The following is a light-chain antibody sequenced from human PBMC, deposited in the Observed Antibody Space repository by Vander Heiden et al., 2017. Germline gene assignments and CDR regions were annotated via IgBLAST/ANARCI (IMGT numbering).Light chain of an antibody. V-gene: IGKV3-15*01. CDR1: QSVSSN. CDR3: QRDNNWRGT. Sequence: EIVMTQSPATLSVSPGERATLSCRASQSVSSNLAWYQQKPGQAPRLIYGASTRATGIPARFSGSASGTEFTLTISILHSEDFAVYYCQRDNNWRGTFGPGTKVEIK. J-gene: IGKJ1*01. CDR2: GAS.